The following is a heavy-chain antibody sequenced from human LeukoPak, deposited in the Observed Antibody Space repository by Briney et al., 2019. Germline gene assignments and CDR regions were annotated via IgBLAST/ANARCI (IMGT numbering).Heavy chain of an antibody. Sequence: SETLSLTCTVSGGSISSSSYYWGWIRQPPGKGLEWIGSIYYSGSTYYNPSLKSRVTISVDTSKNQFSLKLSSVTAADTAVYYCAREAEGNYDYVWGNYPDYWGQGTLVTVSS. J-gene: IGHJ4*02. CDR2: IYYSGST. V-gene: IGHV4-39*07. CDR3: AREAEGNYDYVWGNYPDY. CDR1: GGSISSSSYY. D-gene: IGHD3-16*01.